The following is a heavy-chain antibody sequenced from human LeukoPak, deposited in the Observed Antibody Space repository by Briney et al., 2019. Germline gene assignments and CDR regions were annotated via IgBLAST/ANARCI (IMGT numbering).Heavy chain of an antibody. CDR1: GGSINSFY. J-gene: IGHJ4*02. D-gene: IGHD3-22*01. V-gene: IGHV4-59*01. CDR2: IYYSGTT. CDR3: ARFTGDNSAQYFDY. Sequence: PSETLSLTCSVSGGSINSFYWSWIRQPPGKGLEWIGYIYYSGTTNYNPSLRSRVTISVDPSKNQFSLRLSSVTAADTAFYYCARFTGDNSAQYFDYWGQGTLVTVSS.